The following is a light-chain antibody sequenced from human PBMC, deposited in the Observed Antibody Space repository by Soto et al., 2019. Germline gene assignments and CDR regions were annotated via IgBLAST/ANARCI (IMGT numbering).Light chain of an antibody. CDR2: EAS. V-gene: IGKV1-5*03. CDR1: ESINNW. Sequence: DIPMTQSPSSVSATVGDRVSITCRASESINNWLAWYQLKPGKAPKLLIYEASTLESVVPSRFSGSGSGTEFTLTISSLQPDDSATYYCQQYNFYWTFGQGTKVEIK. CDR3: QQYNFYWT. J-gene: IGKJ1*01.